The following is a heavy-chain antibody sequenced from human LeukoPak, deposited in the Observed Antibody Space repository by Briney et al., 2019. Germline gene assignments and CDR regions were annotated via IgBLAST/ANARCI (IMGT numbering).Heavy chain of an antibody. CDR1: GFTFSTYA. J-gene: IGHJ4*02. CDR3: ARDKQWLGQIDY. D-gene: IGHD6-19*01. V-gene: IGHV3-30*04. Sequence: GGSLRLSCAASGFTFSTYAMHWVRQAPGKGLEWVAVISYDEGSKYYADSVKGRFTISRVNAKNTLYLQMNSLRAEDTAVYYCARDKQWLGQIDYWGQGTLVTVSS. CDR2: ISYDEGSK.